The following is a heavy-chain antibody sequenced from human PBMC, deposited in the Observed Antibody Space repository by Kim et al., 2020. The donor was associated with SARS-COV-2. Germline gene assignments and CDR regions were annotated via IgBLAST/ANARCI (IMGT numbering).Heavy chain of an antibody. V-gene: IGHV4-61*01. CDR3: ARDYGDYPYYYYYGMDV. Sequence: SETLSLTCTVSGGSVSSGSYYWSWIRQPPGKGLGWIGYIYYSGSTNYNPSLKSRVTISVDTSKNQFSLKLSSVTAADTAVYYCARDYGDYPYYYYYGMDVWGQGTTVTVSS. CDR2: IYYSGST. J-gene: IGHJ6*02. D-gene: IGHD4-17*01. CDR1: GGSVSSGSYY.